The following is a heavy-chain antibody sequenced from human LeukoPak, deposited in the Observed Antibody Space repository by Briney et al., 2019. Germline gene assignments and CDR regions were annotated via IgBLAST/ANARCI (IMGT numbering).Heavy chain of an antibody. J-gene: IGHJ6*02. D-gene: IGHD6-13*01. Sequence: GGSLRLSCAASGFTFSNYWMHWVRHAPGKGLVWVSRVNSDGSSTSSADSVKGRFTTSRDNAKNTLYLQMNSLGAEDTALYYCTRVQAGRAGLMDVWGRGTTVTVSS. CDR3: TRVQAGRAGLMDV. CDR2: VNSDGSST. V-gene: IGHV3-74*01. CDR1: GFTFSNYW.